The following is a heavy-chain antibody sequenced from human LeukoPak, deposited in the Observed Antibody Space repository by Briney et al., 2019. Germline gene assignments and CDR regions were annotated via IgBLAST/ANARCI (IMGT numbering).Heavy chain of an antibody. Sequence: PSETLSLTCAVYGGSFSGYYWSWIRQPPGKGLEWMGEINHSGSTNYNPSLKSRVTISVDTSKNQFSLKLSSVTAADTAVYYCARDQRGYSYGYVFDVWGQGTMVSVSS. CDR2: INHSGST. CDR1: GGSFSGYY. V-gene: IGHV4-34*01. D-gene: IGHD5-18*01. J-gene: IGHJ3*01. CDR3: ARDQRGYSYGYVFDV.